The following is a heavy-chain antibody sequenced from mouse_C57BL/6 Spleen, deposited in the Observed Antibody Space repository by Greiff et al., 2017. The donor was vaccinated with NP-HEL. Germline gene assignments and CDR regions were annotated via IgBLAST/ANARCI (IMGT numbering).Heavy chain of an antibody. V-gene: IGHV1-61*01. J-gene: IGHJ1*03. CDR3: ARRLRWYFDV. CDR2: IYPSDSET. Sequence: VQLQQPGAELVRPGSSVKLSCKASGYTFTSYWMDWVKQRPGQGLERIGNIYPSDSETHYNQKFKDKATLTVDKSSSTAYMQLSSLTSEDSAVYYCARRLRWYFDVWGTGTTVTVSS. CDR1: GYTFTSYW. D-gene: IGHD1-3*01.